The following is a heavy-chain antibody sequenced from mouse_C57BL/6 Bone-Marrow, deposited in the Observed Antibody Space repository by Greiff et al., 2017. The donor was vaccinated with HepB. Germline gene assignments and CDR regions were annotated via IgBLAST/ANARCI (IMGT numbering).Heavy chain of an antibody. CDR2: IYPGNSDT. D-gene: IGHD1-1*01. CDR1: GYTFTSYW. V-gene: IGHV1-5*01. CDR3: TSSYGSTPFAY. J-gene: IGHJ3*01. Sequence: VQLQQSGTVLARPGASVKMSCKTSGYTFTSYWMHWVKQRPGQGLEWIGAIYPGNSDTSYNQKFKGKATLTAVTSASTAYMELSSLTTEDSAVYYCTSSYGSTPFAYWGQGTLVTVSA.